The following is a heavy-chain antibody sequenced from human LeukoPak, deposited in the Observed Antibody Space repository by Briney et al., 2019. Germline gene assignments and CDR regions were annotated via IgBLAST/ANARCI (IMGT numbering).Heavy chain of an antibody. J-gene: IGHJ4*02. V-gene: IGHV3-23*01. Sequence: GGSLRLSCAASGFTFTTYAMTWVRQAPGKGLEWVSGISGSGGSTYYADSVKGRFTISRDSSNNMVYLQMSSLRAEDTAVYYCVKTYCSITRCSPGFDSWGQGTLVTVSS. CDR3: VKTYCSITRCSPGFDS. D-gene: IGHD3-10*01. CDR2: ISGSGGST. CDR1: GFTFTTYA.